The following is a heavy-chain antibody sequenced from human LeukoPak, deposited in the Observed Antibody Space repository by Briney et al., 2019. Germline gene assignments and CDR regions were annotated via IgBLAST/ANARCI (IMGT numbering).Heavy chain of an antibody. D-gene: IGHD3-22*01. CDR2: IYPGDSDT. Sequence: GESLEISCKGSGYSFTNYWIGWVRQMPGKGLEWMGIIYPGDSDTRYSPSFKGQVTMSADKSITTAYLQWSSLRASDTAMYYCARLLNYDISGYYPSPFDYWGQGTLVTVSS. CDR1: GYSFTNYW. CDR3: ARLLNYDISGYYPSPFDY. J-gene: IGHJ4*02. V-gene: IGHV5-51*01.